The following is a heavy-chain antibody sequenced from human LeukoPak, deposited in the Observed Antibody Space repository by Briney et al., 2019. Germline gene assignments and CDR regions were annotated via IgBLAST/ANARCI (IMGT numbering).Heavy chain of an antibody. J-gene: IGHJ5*02. V-gene: IGHV4-59*01. CDR1: GGSISSYY. CDR2: IYYSGST. D-gene: IGHD2-15*01. CDR3: AREGHLCSGGSCYWFDP. Sequence: PSETLSLTCSVSGGSISSYYWSWLRQPPPKGLDWIGYIYYSGSTNYNPSLKSRVTISVDTSKNQFSLKLSSVTAADTAVYYCAREGHLCSGGSCYWFDPWGQGTLVTVSS.